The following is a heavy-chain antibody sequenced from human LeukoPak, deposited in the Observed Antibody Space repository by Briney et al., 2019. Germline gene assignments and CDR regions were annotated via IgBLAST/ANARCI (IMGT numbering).Heavy chain of an antibody. J-gene: IGHJ1*01. D-gene: IGHD2-15*01. CDR2: ISWNSGSI. CDR3: AKDAGYSLEYFQH. Sequence: PGGSLRLSCAASGFTFDDYAMHWVRHAPGEGLEWVSGISWNSGSIGYADSVKGRFTISRDNAKNSLYLQMNSLRAEDTALYYCAKDAGYSLEYFQHWGQGTLVTVSS. V-gene: IGHV3-9*01. CDR1: GFTFDDYA.